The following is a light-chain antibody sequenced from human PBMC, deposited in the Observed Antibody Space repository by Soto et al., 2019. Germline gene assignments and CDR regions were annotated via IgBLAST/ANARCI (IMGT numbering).Light chain of an antibody. V-gene: IGLV1-40*01. CDR3: QSYDSSLSGFWV. Sequence: QSVLTQPPSVSGAPGQRFTISCTGSSSNIGAGYDVNWYQQLPGTAPKLPIYGNSNRPSGVPDRFSGSKSSTSASLAISGLQAEDEADYYCQSYDSSLSGFWVFGGGTKLTVL. CDR2: GNS. J-gene: IGLJ3*02. CDR1: SSNIGAGYD.